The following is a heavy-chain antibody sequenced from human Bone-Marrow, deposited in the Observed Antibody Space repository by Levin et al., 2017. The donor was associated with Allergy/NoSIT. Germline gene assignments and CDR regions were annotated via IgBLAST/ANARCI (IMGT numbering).Heavy chain of an antibody. J-gene: IGHJ5*02. V-gene: IGHV4-39*01. D-gene: IGHD2-2*01. CDR3: ARQEIDCTGASCYAPMFDP. Sequence: GSLRLSCAVSGGSISGSDYCWGWIRQSPGKGLEWIGTFCSSGSTYYNPSLKSRVTISIDTSKNHFSLRLPSVTAADTAVFYCARQEIDCTGASCYAPMFDPWGQGTLVSVSS. CDR2: FCSSGST. CDR1: GGSISGSDYC.